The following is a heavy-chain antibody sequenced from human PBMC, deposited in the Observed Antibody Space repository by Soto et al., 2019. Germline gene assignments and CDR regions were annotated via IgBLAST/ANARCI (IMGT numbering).Heavy chain of an antibody. V-gene: IGHV1-2*02. CDR1: GYTFTGYY. D-gene: IGHD2-21*02. CDR2: INPNSGGT. CDR3: AFAYCGGDCSKAGASDAFDI. J-gene: IGHJ3*02. Sequence: GASVKVSCKASGYTFTGYYMHWVRRAPGQGLEWMGWINPNSGGTNYAQKFQGRVTMTRDTSISTAYMELSRLRSDDTAVYYCAFAYCGGDCSKAGASDAFDIWGQGTMVTVSS.